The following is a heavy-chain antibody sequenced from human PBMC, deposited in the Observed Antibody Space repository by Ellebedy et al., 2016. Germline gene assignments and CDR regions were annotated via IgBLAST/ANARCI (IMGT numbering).Heavy chain of an antibody. CDR2: ISYDGSNK. V-gene: IGHV3-30-3*01. CDR3: ARALDTAMALDYYYYYGMDV. D-gene: IGHD5-18*01. Sequence: GGSLRLSXAASGFTFSSYWMSWVRQAPGKGLEWVAVISYDGSNKYYADSVKGRFTISRDNSKNTLYLQMNSLRAEDTAVYYCARALDTAMALDYYYYYGMDVWGQGTTVTVSS. J-gene: IGHJ6*02. CDR1: GFTFSSYW.